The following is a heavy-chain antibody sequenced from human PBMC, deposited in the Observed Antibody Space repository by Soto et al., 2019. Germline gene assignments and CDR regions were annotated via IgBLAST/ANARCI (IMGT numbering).Heavy chain of an antibody. CDR3: ASHSGMTTVNY. J-gene: IGHJ4*02. D-gene: IGHD4-17*01. V-gene: IGHV4-39*01. CDR2: ISYSGST. CDR1: GGSITSNNYY. Sequence: QLQLQESGPGLVKPSETLSLTCTVSGGSITSNNYYWDWIRQPPGKGLEWIGSISYSGSTHYNPSLKSRVTISVDTSKNLFSLKLTSVTAADTAVYYCASHSGMTTVNYWGQGTLVTVSS.